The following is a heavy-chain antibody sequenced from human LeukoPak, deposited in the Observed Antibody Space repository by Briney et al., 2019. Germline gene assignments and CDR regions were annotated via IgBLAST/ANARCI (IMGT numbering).Heavy chain of an antibody. CDR1: GGSFSGYY. D-gene: IGHD2-2*02. CDR2: INHSGST. CDR3: ARYCSSTSCYTAASQKNYFDY. Sequence: SETLSLTCAVYGGSFSGYYWSWIRQPPGKGLEWIGEINHSGSTNYNPSLKSRVTISVDTSKNQFSLKLSSVTAADTAVYYCARYCSSTSCYTAASQKNYFDYWGQGSLVIVSS. V-gene: IGHV4-34*01. J-gene: IGHJ4*02.